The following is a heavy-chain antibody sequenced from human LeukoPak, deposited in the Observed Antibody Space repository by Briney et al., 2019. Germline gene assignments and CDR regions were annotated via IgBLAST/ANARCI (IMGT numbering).Heavy chain of an antibody. CDR2: IYYSGST. Sequence: SQTLSLTCTVSGGSISSGDYYWSWIRQHPGKGLEWIGYIYYSGSTYYNPSLKSRVTISVDTSKNQFSLKLSSVTAADTAVYYCASGGGGYPGWYFDLWGRGTLVTVSS. D-gene: IGHD3-10*01. V-gene: IGHV4-31*03. J-gene: IGHJ2*01. CDR3: ASGGGGYPGWYFDL. CDR1: GGSISSGDYY.